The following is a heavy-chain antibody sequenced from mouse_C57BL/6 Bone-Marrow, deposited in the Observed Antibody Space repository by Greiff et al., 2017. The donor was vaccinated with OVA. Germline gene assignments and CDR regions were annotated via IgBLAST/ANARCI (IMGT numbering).Heavy chain of an antibody. D-gene: IGHD2-4*01. V-gene: IGHV1-62-2*01. CDR3: ARHEVRGLRKYYAMDY. J-gene: IGHJ4*01. CDR2: FYPGSGSI. Sequence: QVQLQQSGAELVKPGASVKLSCKASGYTFIEYTIHWVKQRSGQGLEWIGWFYPGSGSIKYNEKFKDKATLTADKSSSTVYMELSRLTSEDSAVYFGARHEVRGLRKYYAMDYWGQGTSVTVSS. CDR1: GYTFIEYT.